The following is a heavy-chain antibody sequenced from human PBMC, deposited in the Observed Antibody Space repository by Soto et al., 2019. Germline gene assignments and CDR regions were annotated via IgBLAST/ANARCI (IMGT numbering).Heavy chain of an antibody. CDR3: ARIAVAYYYYMDV. J-gene: IGHJ6*03. CDR1: GFTVSSNY. Sequence: PVGSLRLSCAASGFTVSSNYMSWVRQAPGKGLEWVSVIYSGGSTYYADSVKGRFTISRDNSKNTLYLQMNSLRAEDTAVYYCARIAVAYYYYMDVWGKGTTVTVSS. D-gene: IGHD6-19*01. CDR2: IYSGGST. V-gene: IGHV3-66*01.